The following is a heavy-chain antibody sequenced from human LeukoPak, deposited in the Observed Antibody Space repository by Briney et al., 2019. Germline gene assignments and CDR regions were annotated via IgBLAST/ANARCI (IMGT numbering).Heavy chain of an antibody. CDR2: ISNDASIT. J-gene: IGHJ4*02. CDR1: GFTFSGAW. V-gene: IGHV3-74*03. Sequence: GGSLRLSCAASGFTFSGAWIHWVRQVPGKGLAWVSGISNDASITEYTGSVKGRFTISRDNDKKTVYLQMNSLRAEDTATYYCTRGPFTAPGIADYWSQGTLVTVSS. CDR3: TRGPFTAPGIADY. D-gene: IGHD6-13*01.